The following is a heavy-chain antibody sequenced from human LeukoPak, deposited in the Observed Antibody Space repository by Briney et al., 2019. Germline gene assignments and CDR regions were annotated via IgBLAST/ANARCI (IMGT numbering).Heavy chain of an antibody. J-gene: IGHJ4*02. V-gene: IGHV3-33*01. CDR2: IWYDGSNK. Sequence: GGSLRLSCAASGFTFSSYGMHWVRRAPGKGLEWVAVIWYDGSNKYYADSVKGRFTISRDNSRNTLYLQMNSLRAEDTAVYYCASQYYYDSSGYYNFDYWGQGTLVTVSS. D-gene: IGHD3-22*01. CDR3: ASQYYYDSSGYYNFDY. CDR1: GFTFSSYG.